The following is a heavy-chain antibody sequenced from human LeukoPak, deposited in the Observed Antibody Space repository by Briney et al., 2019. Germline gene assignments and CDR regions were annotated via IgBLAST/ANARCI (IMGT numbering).Heavy chain of an antibody. CDR1: GYTFLHYG. Sequence: ASVKVSCKASGYTFLHYGFNWVRQAPGHGLEWVGWISPYNGNTKYKQSLQGRFTMSTDASTTTAYLEMTGLTSDDTAVYYCAREINGAFDYWGQGTVVTVSS. V-gene: IGHV1-18*01. J-gene: IGHJ4*02. CDR3: AREINGAFDY. D-gene: IGHD3-10*01. CDR2: ISPYNGNT.